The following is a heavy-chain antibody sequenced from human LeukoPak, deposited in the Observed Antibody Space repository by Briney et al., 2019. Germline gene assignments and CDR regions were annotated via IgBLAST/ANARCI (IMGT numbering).Heavy chain of an antibody. CDR1: GYTFTSYG. Sequence: ASVKVSCKASGYTFTSYGISWVRQAPGRGLEWMGWISAYNGNTNYAQKLQGRVTMTTDTSTSTAYMELRSLRSDDTAVYYCAREGSYSSGWPGLYGYGMDVWGQGTTVTVSS. J-gene: IGHJ6*02. V-gene: IGHV1-18*01. D-gene: IGHD6-19*01. CDR3: AREGSYSSGWPGLYGYGMDV. CDR2: ISAYNGNT.